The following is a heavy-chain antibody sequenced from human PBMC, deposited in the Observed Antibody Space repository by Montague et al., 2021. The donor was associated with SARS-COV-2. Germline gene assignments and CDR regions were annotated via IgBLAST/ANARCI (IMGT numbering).Heavy chain of an antibody. J-gene: IGHJ6*02. CDR1: GGSISGYY. CDR3: ARLLRSCTNGVCRTYYYYAMDV. CDR2: IYYSGST. V-gene: IGHV4-59*01. D-gene: IGHD2-8*01. Sequence: SETLSLTCTVSGGSISGYYWSWIRQPPGKGLEWIGYIYYSGSTKYNPFPESRVTVSVDRSKNQVSLKLSSVTAADTAVYYCARLLRSCTNGVCRTYYYYAMDVWGQGTTVTVSS.